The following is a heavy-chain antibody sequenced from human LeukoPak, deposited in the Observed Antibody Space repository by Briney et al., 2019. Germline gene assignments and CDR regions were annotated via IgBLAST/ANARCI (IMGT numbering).Heavy chain of an antibody. CDR3: AGLNDSSGHDAFDI. J-gene: IGHJ3*02. CDR2: IIPVLGIA. D-gene: IGHD3-22*01. V-gene: IGHV1-69*04. Sequence: GASVKVSCKASGGTFSRYAITWVRQAPGQGLEWMGRIIPVLGIANYAQKFQGRVTITADKSTSTAYMELSSLRSEDTAVYYCAGLNDSSGHDAFDIWGQGTMVTVSS. CDR1: GGTFSRYA.